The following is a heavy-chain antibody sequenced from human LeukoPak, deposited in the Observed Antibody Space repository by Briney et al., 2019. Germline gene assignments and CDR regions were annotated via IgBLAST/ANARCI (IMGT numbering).Heavy chain of an antibody. J-gene: IGHJ4*02. V-gene: IGHV3-30*18. D-gene: IGHD3-16*02. CDR3: AKGLYDYVWGSYRYIVDY. CDR1: GFTFSSYG. CDR2: ISYDGSNK. Sequence: GRSLRLSCAASGFTFSSYGMHWVRQAPGKGLEWVAVISYDGSNKYYADSVKGRFTISRDNSKNTLYLQMNSLRAEDTAVYYCAKGLYDYVWGSYRYIVDYWGQGTLVTVSS.